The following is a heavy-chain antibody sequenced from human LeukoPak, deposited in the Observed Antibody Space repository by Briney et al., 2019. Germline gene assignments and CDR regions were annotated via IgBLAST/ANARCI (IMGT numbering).Heavy chain of an antibody. D-gene: IGHD3-3*01. V-gene: IGHV1-8*01. CDR1: GFTLTTYD. CDR2: MNPKSGDT. Sequence: ASVKVSCKASGFTLTTYDLDWVRQATGQGLEWIGWMNPKSGDTGSAQKFQGRVTMTWNTSINTAYMELSGLRPDDTAVYYCARGRDLNYYMDVWGRGTTVTVSS. J-gene: IGHJ6*03. CDR3: ARGRDLNYYMDV.